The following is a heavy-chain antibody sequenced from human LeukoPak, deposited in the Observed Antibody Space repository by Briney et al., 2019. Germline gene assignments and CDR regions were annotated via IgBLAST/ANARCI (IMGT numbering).Heavy chain of an antibody. J-gene: IGHJ2*01. CDR2: IYTSGST. V-gene: IGHV4-4*07. CDR3: ASHDSPNWYFDL. D-gene: IGHD2-15*01. Sequence: PSETLSLTCTVSGDSLSSYYWSWIRQPAGKGLEWIGRIYTSGSTNYNPSLKSRVTMSVDTSKNQFSLKLSSVTAADTAVYYCASHDSPNWYFDLWGRGTLVTVSS. CDR1: GDSLSSYY.